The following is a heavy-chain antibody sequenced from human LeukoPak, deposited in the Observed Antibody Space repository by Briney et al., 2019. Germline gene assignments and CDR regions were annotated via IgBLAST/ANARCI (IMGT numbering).Heavy chain of an antibody. CDR1: GGTFSSYA. V-gene: IGHV1-69*05. J-gene: IGHJ1*01. D-gene: IGHD6-13*01. CDR3: ARGPRVLIAAAGTKYFQH. Sequence: GASVKVSCKASGGTFSSYAISWVRQAPGQGLEWMGGIIPIFGTANYAQKFQGRVTITTDESTSTAYMELSSLRSEDTAVYYCARGPRVLIAAAGTKYFQHWGQGTLVTASS. CDR2: IIPIFGTA.